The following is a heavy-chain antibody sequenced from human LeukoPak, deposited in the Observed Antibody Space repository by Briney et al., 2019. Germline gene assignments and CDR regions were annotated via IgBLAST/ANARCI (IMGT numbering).Heavy chain of an antibody. CDR1: GFTFSSYA. V-gene: IGHV3-64*01. J-gene: IGHJ4*02. CDR2: ISSNGGST. D-gene: IGHD3-3*01. CDR3: ARHGHYDIWSGYSLDY. Sequence: QPGGSLRLSCAASGFTFSSYAMHWVRQAPGKGLEYVSAISSNGGSTYYANSVKGRFTISRDNSKNTLYLQMGSLRAEDMAVYYCARHGHYDIWSGYSLDYWGQGTLVTVSS.